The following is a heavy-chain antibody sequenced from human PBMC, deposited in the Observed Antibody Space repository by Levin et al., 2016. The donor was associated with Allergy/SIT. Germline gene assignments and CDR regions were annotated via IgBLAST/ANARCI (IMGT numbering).Heavy chain of an antibody. D-gene: IGHD2-21*02. CDR2: ISASGDNT. CDR1: RFTFYNYA. Sequence: GGSLRLSCVASRFTFYNYAMSWVGQAPGKGLEWVSTISASGDNTYYADSVKGRFTISRDNSKNTLYLQMSSLRAEDTAVYYCAKDCGYDCYSNLYYYYGMDVWGQGTTVTVSS. CDR3: AKDCGYDCYSNLYYYYGMDV. J-gene: IGHJ6*02. V-gene: IGHV3-23*01.